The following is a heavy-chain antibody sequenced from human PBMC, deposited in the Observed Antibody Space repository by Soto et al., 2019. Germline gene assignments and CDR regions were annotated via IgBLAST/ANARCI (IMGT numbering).Heavy chain of an antibody. V-gene: IGHV5-51*01. CDR3: AKSLSPTPQPMDV. D-gene: IGHD2-15*01. J-gene: IGHJ6*04. Sequence: GESLKISCKGSGYSFTSYWIDWVRQMPGKGLEWMGIIYPGDSDTRYSPSFQGQVTISADKSISTAYLQWSSLKASDTAMYYCAKSLSPTPQPMDVWGKGTTVTVSS. CDR2: IYPGDSDT. CDR1: GYSFTSYW.